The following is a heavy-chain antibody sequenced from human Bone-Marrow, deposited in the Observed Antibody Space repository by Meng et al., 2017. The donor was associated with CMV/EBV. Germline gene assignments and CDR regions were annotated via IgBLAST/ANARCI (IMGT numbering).Heavy chain of an antibody. CDR3: ARAYLEDDYYDSSGYRGWFDP. Sequence: ASVKVSCKASGYTFTSYGISWVRQAPGQGLEWMGWISAYNGNTNYAQKLQGRVTMTTDTPTSTAYLELRSLRSDDTAVYYCARAYLEDDYYDSSGYRGWFDPWGQGTLVTVSS. V-gene: IGHV1-18*01. CDR1: GYTFTSYG. J-gene: IGHJ5*02. CDR2: ISAYNGNT. D-gene: IGHD3-22*01.